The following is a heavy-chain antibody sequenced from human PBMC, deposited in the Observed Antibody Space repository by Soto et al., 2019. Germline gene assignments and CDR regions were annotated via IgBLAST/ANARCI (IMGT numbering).Heavy chain of an antibody. J-gene: IGHJ4*02. V-gene: IGHV1-69*04. D-gene: IGHD3-10*01. Sequence: SVKVSCKASGGTFSSYTISWVRQAPGQGLEWMGRIIPILGIANYAQKFQGRVTITADKSTSTAYMELSSLRSEDTAVYYCARDVVRGVIADYWGQGTLVTVSS. CDR3: ARDVVRGVIADY. CDR2: IIPILGIA. CDR1: GGTFSSYT.